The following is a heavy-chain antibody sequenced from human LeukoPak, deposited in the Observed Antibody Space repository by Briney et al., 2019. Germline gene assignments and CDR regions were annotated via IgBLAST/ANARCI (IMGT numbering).Heavy chain of an antibody. V-gene: IGHV3-21*01. D-gene: IGHD2-2*02. Sequence: GGSLRLSCAASGFTFSSYSMNWVRQAPGKGLEWVSSISSSSSYIYYADSVKGRFTISRYNAKNSLYLQMNSLRAEDTAVYYCARDQWDLIVVVPAAIISWFDPWGQGTLVTVSS. CDR2: ISSSSSYI. J-gene: IGHJ5*02. CDR3: ARDQWDLIVVVPAAIISWFDP. CDR1: GFTFSSYS.